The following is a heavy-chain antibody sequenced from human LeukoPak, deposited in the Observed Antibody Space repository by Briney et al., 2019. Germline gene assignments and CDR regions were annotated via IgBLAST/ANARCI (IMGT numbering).Heavy chain of an antibody. CDR3: ARDMGYCSSTSCTNWFDP. Sequence: SETLSLTCAVYGGSFSGYYWSWIRQPPGKGLEWIGEINHSGSTNYNPSLKSRVTISVDTSKNQFSLKLSSVTAADTAVYYCARDMGYCSSTSCTNWFDPWGQGTLATVSS. CDR2: INHSGST. D-gene: IGHD2-2*01. CDR1: GGSFSGYY. V-gene: IGHV4-34*01. J-gene: IGHJ5*02.